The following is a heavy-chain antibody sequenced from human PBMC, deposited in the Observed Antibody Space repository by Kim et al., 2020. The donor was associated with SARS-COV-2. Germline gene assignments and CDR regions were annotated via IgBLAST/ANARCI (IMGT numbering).Heavy chain of an antibody. CDR3: ARQDGYKMYYFDY. V-gene: IGHV5-51*01. Sequence: YSPSFQGQVTISADKSISTAYLQWSSLKASDTAMYYCARQDGYKMYYFDYWGQGTLVTVSS. D-gene: IGHD5-12*01. J-gene: IGHJ4*02.